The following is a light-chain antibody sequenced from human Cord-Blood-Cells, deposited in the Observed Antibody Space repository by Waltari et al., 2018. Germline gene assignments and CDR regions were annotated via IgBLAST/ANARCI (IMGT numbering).Light chain of an antibody. V-gene: IGLV2-23*01. CDR1: SSDVGSYNI. CDR2: EGS. J-gene: IGLJ3*02. CDR3: CSYAGSSTFRV. Sequence: QSALTQPASVSGSPGQSITISCTGTSSDVGSYNIFSWYQQHPGKAPKLMIYEGSKRPSGVSNRFSGSKSGNTASLTISGLQAEDEADYYCCSYAGSSTFRVFGGGTKLTVL.